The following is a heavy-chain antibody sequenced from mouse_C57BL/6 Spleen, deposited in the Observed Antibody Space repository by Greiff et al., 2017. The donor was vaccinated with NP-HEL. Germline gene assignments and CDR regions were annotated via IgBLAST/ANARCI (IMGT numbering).Heavy chain of an antibody. J-gene: IGHJ4*01. D-gene: IGHD2-1*01. CDR2: IYPGDGDT. Sequence: VQLQQSGAELVKPGASVKISCKASGYAFSSYWMNWVKQRPGKGLEWIGQIYPGDGDTNYNGKFKGQATLTADKSSSTAYMQLSSLTSEDSAVYFCARNGNYPDYYAMDYWGQGTSVTVSS. V-gene: IGHV1-80*01. CDR1: GYAFSSYW. CDR3: ARNGNYPDYYAMDY.